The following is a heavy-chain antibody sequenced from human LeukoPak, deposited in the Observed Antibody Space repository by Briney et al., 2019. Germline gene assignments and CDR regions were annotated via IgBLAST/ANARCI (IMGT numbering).Heavy chain of an antibody. CDR2: IYPGDSDT. Sequence: GESLKISCKASGYSFTDHWIGWVRQMPGKGLEWMGIIYPGDSDTGYSPSFQGQVTISADKSITTAYLQWSSLKTSDTAMYYCARSGSGSYSDYWGQGTLVTVSS. J-gene: IGHJ4*02. CDR1: GYSFTDHW. CDR3: ARSGSGSYSDY. V-gene: IGHV5-51*01. D-gene: IGHD1-26*01.